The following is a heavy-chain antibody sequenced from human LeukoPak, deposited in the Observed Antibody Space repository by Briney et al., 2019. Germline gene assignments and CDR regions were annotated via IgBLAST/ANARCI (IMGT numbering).Heavy chain of an antibody. V-gene: IGHV3-74*01. CDR1: GFTFSSFW. D-gene: IGHD3-16*01. CDR2: INSGGSST. Sequence: GGSLRLSCAASGFTFSSFWMHWVRQAPGKELVWVSRINSGGSSTTYADSVKGRFSISRDNAKNTLYLQMNSLRAEDTAVYYCARSPGGTIMNQAMADPVDYWGQGTLVTVSS. CDR3: ARSPGGTIMNQAMADPVDY. J-gene: IGHJ4*02.